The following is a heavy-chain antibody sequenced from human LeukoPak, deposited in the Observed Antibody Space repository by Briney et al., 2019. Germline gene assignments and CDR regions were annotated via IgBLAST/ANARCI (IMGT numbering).Heavy chain of an antibody. CDR1: GFTFDDYA. D-gene: IGHD6-13*01. J-gene: IGHJ4*02. CDR2: SSWNSGSI. V-gene: IGHV3-9*01. Sequence: SLRLSCAASGFTFDDYAMHWVRPAAGKGLKWVSGSSWNSGSIGYADSVKGRFTISRDNAKNSLYLQMNSLRAEDTALYYCAKDPSPYSSSCENCGQGTLVTVSS. CDR3: AKDPSPYSSSCEN.